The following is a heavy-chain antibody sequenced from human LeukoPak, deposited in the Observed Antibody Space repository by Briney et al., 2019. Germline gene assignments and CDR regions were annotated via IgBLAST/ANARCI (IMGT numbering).Heavy chain of an antibody. V-gene: IGHV1-8*01. J-gene: IGHJ4*02. D-gene: IGHD3-22*01. Sequence: AASVKVSCKASGYTFTSYDINWVRQATGQGLEWMGWMNPNSGNTGYAQKFQGRVTMTSNTSISTAYMELRSLRSEDTAVYYCARAIPNNYYDSSGHNFDYWGQGTLVTVSS. CDR2: MNPNSGNT. CDR3: ARAIPNNYYDSSGHNFDY. CDR1: GYTFTSYD.